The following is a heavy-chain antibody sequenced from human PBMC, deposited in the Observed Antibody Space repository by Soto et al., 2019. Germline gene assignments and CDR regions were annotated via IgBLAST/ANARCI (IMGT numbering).Heavy chain of an antibody. CDR2: TYYRSKWYN. J-gene: IGHJ6*02. CDR3: ARGSPGAPYSSSWYGEDYYYGMGV. Sequence: SQTLSLTCAISGDSVSSNSAAWNWIRQSPSRGLEWLGRTYYRSKWYNDYAVSVKSRITINPDTSKNQFSLQLNSVTPEDTAVYYCARGSPGAPYSSSWYGEDYYYGMGVWGQGTTVTVS. V-gene: IGHV6-1*01. D-gene: IGHD6-13*01. CDR1: GDSVSSNSAA.